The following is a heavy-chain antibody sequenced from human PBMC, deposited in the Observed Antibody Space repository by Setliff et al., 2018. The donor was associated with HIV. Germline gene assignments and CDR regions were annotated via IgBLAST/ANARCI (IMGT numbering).Heavy chain of an antibody. CDR2: ISSSSSTI. D-gene: IGHD6-13*01. CDR1: GFTFSSYS. J-gene: IGHJ4*02. V-gene: IGHV3-48*01. Sequence: GSLRLSCAASGFTFSSYSMNWVRQAPGKGLGWVSYISSSSSTIYYADSVKGRFTISRDNAKNSLYLQMNSLRAEDTAVYYCARSRAAGFDYWGQGTLVTVSS. CDR3: ARSRAAGFDY.